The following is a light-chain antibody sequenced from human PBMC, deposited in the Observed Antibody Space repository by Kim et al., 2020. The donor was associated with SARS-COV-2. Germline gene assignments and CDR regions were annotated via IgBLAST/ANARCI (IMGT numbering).Light chain of an antibody. CDR2: RND. CDR3: AAWDDILSGPV. J-gene: IGLJ2*01. Sequence: GQSVTISWSGGRSSIGNNYVYWYQQVPGAAPKLLIYRNDQRPSGVPDRFSGSKSGTSASLAISGLRSEDEAEYYCAAWDDILSGPVFGGGTKVTVL. CDR1: RSSIGNNY. V-gene: IGLV1-47*01.